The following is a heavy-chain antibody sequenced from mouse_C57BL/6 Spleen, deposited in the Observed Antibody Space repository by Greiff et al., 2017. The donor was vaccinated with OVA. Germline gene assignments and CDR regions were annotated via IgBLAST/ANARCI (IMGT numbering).Heavy chain of an antibody. CDR3: ARRLGYFDY. J-gene: IGHJ2*01. D-gene: IGHD4-1*01. V-gene: IGHV1-69*01. CDR2: IDPSDSYT. Sequence: QVQLQHPGAELVMPGASVKLSCKASGYTFTSYWMHWVKQRPGQGLEWIGEIDPSDSYTNYNQKFKGKSTLTVDKSSSTAYMQLSSLTSEDSAVYYCARRLGYFDYWGQGTTLTVSS. CDR1: GYTFTSYW.